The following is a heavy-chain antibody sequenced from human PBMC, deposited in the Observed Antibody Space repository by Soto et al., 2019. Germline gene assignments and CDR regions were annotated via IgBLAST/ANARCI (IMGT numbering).Heavy chain of an antibody. J-gene: IGHJ6*02. CDR1: GFTFSSYA. V-gene: IGHV3-30-3*01. CDR2: ISYDGSNK. D-gene: IGHD5-18*01. Sequence: PGGSLRLSCAASGFTFSSYAMHWVRQAPGKGLEWVAVISYDGSNKYYADSVKGRFTISRDNSKNTLYLQMNSLRAEDTAVYYCARYDTAMTRGMDVWGQGTTVTVSS. CDR3: ARYDTAMTRGMDV.